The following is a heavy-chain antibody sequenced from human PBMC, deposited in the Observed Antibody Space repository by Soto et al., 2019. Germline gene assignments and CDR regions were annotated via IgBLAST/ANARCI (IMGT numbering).Heavy chain of an antibody. CDR1: GFTFSSYA. J-gene: IGHJ4*02. V-gene: IGHV3-30-3*01. CDR3: ARVGDSSGYFPFDY. Sequence: LRLSCAASGFTFSSYAMHWVRQAPGKGLEWVAVISYDGSNKYYADSVKGRFTISRDNSKNTLYLQMNSLRAEDTAVYYCARVGDSSGYFPFDYWGQGTLVTVSS. CDR2: ISYDGSNK. D-gene: IGHD3-22*01.